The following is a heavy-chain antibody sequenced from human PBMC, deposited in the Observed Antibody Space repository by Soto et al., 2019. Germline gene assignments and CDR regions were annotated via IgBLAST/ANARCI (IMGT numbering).Heavy chain of an antibody. CDR3: ARVTYCSSTSCYTFDY. V-gene: IGHV3-21*01. CDR2: ISSSSSYI. CDR1: GFTFSSYS. Sequence: GGSLRLSCAASGFTFSSYSMNWVRQAPGKGLEWVSSISSSSSYIYYADSVKGRFTISRDNAKNSLYLQMNSLRAEDTAVYYCARVTYCSSTSCYTFDYWSQGTLVTVSS. J-gene: IGHJ4*02. D-gene: IGHD2-2*02.